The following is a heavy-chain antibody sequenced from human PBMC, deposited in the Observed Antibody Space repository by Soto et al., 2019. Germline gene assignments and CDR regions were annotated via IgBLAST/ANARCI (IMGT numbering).Heavy chain of an antibody. CDR1: GGTFSNYT. CDR2: IIPIIGIV. Sequence: QVQLVHSGAEVKKPGSSVRVSCKASGGTFSNYTLSWVRQAPGQGLEWMGRIIPIIGIVNYAQKFQGRVTITADKSTSTSYLELSSLRSEDTAIYYCARDTFGVVMAYYYYMDVWGKGTTVTVSS. CDR3: ARDTFGVVMAYYYYMDV. J-gene: IGHJ6*03. D-gene: IGHD3-3*01. V-gene: IGHV1-69*04.